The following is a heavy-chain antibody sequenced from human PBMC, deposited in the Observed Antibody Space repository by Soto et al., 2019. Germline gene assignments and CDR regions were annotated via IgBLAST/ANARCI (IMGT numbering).Heavy chain of an antibody. D-gene: IGHD2-8*01. J-gene: IGHJ6*02. CDR3: ARFRRRLANSYYYYYGMDV. CDR1: GGSISSGDYY. CDR2: IYYSGST. V-gene: IGHV4-30-4*01. Sequence: TSETLSLTCTVSGGSISSGDYYWSWIRQPPGKGLEWIGYIYYSGSTYYNPSLKSRVTISVDTSKNQFSLKLSSVTAADTAVYYCARFRRRLANSYYYYYGMDVWGQGTTVTVSS.